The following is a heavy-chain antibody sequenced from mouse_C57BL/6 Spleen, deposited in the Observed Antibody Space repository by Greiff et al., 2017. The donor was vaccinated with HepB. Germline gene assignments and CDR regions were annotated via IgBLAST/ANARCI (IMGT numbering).Heavy chain of an antibody. CDR1: GYTFTSYW. J-gene: IGHJ2*01. CDR2: IDPSDSYT. D-gene: IGHD1-1*01. V-gene: IGHV1-50*01. CDR3: ARSGNSYYDGFDY. Sequence: VQLQQPGAELVKPGASVKLSCKASGYTFTSYWMQWVKQRPGQGLEWIGEIDPSDSYTNYNQKFKGKATLTVDTSSSTAYMQLSSLTSEDSAVYYCARSGNSYYDGFDYWGQGTTLTVSS.